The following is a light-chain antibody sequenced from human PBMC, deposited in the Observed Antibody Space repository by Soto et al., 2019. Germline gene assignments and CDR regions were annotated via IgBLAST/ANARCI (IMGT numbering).Light chain of an antibody. CDR1: QSVSSSY. CDR2: GAS. V-gene: IGKV3-20*01. J-gene: IGKJ1*01. Sequence: EIVLTQSPCTLSSSPGERATLSCRASQSVSSSYLAWYQQKPGQSPRLVIYGASSRAIGIPDRFSGSGSGTDFTLTISRLEPEDFAVYYCQQYDTSPGTFGQGTKVEIK. CDR3: QQYDTSPGT.